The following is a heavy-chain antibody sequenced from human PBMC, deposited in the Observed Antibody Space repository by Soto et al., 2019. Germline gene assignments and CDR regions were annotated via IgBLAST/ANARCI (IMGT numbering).Heavy chain of an antibody. V-gene: IGHV1-18*01. Sequence: QVQLVQSGAEVKKPGASVKVSCKASGYTFTSYGISWVRQAPGQGLEWMGWISDYNGNTNYAQKLQGRVTMTTDTSTSTAYMELRSLRSDDTAVYYCARDTITMVRGVTNWFDPWGQGTLVTVSS. J-gene: IGHJ5*02. CDR2: ISDYNGNT. D-gene: IGHD3-10*01. CDR3: ARDTITMVRGVTNWFDP. CDR1: GYTFTSYG.